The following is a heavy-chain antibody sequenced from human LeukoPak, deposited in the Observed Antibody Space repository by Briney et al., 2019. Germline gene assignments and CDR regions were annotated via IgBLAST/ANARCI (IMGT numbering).Heavy chain of an antibody. CDR1: GDRVSSNSAA. CDR2: TYYRSKWHN. Sequence: SQTLSLTCAISGDRVSSNSAAWNWIRQSPSRGLEWVGRTYYRSKWHNDYAVSVKSRITINPDTSKKQFSLQLNSVTPEDTAVYYCARFWRVGADAFDIWGQGTMVTVSS. J-gene: IGHJ3*02. CDR3: ARFWRVGADAFDI. D-gene: IGHD1-26*01. V-gene: IGHV6-1*01.